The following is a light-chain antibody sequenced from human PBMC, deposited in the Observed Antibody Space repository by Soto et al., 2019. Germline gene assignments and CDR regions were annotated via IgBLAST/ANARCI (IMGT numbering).Light chain of an antibody. CDR3: QNYNGAQWT. CDR1: QGLSNY. Sequence: DIQMTQSPSSLSASVGDRVTITCRASQGLSNYLAWYQQKPGKVPNLLIYAASTLHSGVPSRFSGSGSGTDFTLAISGLQPEDVGNYYCQNYNGAQWTFGQGTKVQIE. J-gene: IGKJ1*01. V-gene: IGKV1-27*01. CDR2: AAS.